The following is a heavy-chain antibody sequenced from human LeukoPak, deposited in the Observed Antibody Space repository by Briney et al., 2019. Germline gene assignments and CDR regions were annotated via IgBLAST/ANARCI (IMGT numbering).Heavy chain of an antibody. Sequence: GASVKLSCTASGYTFTGYYMHCVRESPGPGLGWMGWINPNSVGTNDGQKFQGTVNMTRDTSISTAYMDLSSLRSEDTAVYYCARTPRNGHIESWGQGTLVTVSS. CDR1: GYTFTGYY. V-gene: IGHV1-2*02. CDR3: ARTPRNGHIES. CDR2: INPNSVGT. J-gene: IGHJ5*01. D-gene: IGHD5-24*01.